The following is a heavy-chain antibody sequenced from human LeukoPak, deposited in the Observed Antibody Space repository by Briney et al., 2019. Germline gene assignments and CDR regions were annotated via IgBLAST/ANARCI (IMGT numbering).Heavy chain of an antibody. Sequence: SETLSLTCTVSGGSISSYYWSWIRQPAAKGLEGIGRIYTSGSTNYNPSLKSRVTMSVDTSKNQFSLKLSSVTAADTAVYYCARDKGSCSSTSCSPNYYMDVWGKGTTVTVSS. CDR2: IYTSGST. V-gene: IGHV4-4*07. CDR3: ARDKGSCSSTSCSPNYYMDV. CDR1: GGSISSYY. J-gene: IGHJ6*03. D-gene: IGHD2-2*01.